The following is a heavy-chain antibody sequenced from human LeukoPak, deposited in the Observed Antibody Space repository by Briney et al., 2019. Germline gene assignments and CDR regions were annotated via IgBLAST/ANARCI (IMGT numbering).Heavy chain of an antibody. Sequence: PSETLSLTCTVSGGSISSYYWSWIRQPPGKGLEWIGYIYYSGSTNYNPSLKSRVTISVDTSKNQFSLKLSSVTAADTAVYYCARGPGYSYGYYYYYMDVWGKGTTVTVSS. CDR2: IYYSGST. D-gene: IGHD5-18*01. CDR3: ARGPGYSYGYYYYYMDV. V-gene: IGHV4-59*01. J-gene: IGHJ6*03. CDR1: GGSISSYY.